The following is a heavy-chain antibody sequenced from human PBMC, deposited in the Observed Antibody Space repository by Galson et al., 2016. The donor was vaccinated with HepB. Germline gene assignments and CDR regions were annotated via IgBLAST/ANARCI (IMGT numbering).Heavy chain of an antibody. CDR1: EDNLESFA. D-gene: IGHD5-24*01. CDR3: ARDGRWLRSGRRPLALDI. Sequence: SVKVSCKASEDNLESFAITWVRQAPGQGLEWIGGLIPIMGETKYEQKFHDRLTISADELTTTVYMELTSLTFQDTAVYYCARDGRWLRSGRRPLALDIWGQGTAVTVSS. CDR2: LIPIMGET. J-gene: IGHJ3*02. V-gene: IGHV1-69*13.